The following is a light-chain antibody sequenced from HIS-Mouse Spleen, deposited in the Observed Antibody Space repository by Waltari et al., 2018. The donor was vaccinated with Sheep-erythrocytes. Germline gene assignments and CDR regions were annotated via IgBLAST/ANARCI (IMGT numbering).Light chain of an antibody. V-gene: IGLV3-1*01. CDR3: QAWDSSTAEVV. J-gene: IGLJ2*01. CDR2: QDS. Sequence: SYELTQPPSVSVSPGQTASITCSGDKLGEKYACWYQQQPGQSPVLVIYQDSKRPSGIPERFSGSNSGNTATLTISGTQAMDEADYYCQAWDSSTAEVVFGGGTKLTVL. CDR1: KLGEKY.